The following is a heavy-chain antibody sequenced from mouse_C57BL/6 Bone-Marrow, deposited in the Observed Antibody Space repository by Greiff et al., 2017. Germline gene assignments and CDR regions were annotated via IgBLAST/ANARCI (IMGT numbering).Heavy chain of an antibody. Sequence: QVQLQQPGAELVKPGASVKLSCKASGYTFTSYWMHWVKQRPGQGLEWIGMIHPNSGSTNYNEKFKSKATLTVDKSSSTAYMQLSSLTSEDAAVYYCSRPTITTVVAFDYWCQCTTLTVSS. CDR2: IHPNSGST. J-gene: IGHJ2*01. CDR1: GYTFTSYW. D-gene: IGHD1-1*01. CDR3: SRPTITTVVAFDY. V-gene: IGHV1-64*01.